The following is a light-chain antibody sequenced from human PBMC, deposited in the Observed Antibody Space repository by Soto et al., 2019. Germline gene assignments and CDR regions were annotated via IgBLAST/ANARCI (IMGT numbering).Light chain of an antibody. V-gene: IGKV3-20*01. CDR3: QQYGSSPPIT. CDR2: GAS. J-gene: IGKJ5*01. Sequence: EIVLTQSPGNLSLSPGERATLSCRASQSVSNRYLAWYQQKSGQAPRLLISGASSRATGIPDRFSGSGSGTDFTLTISRLEPEDFAVYYCQQYGSSPPITFGQGTRLEIK. CDR1: QSVSNRY.